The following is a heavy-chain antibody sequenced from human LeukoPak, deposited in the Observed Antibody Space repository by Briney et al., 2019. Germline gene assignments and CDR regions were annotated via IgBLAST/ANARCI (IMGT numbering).Heavy chain of an antibody. J-gene: IGHJ4*02. CDR1: GFTVSSNY. CDR3: ARGYYYGSGSYFDY. D-gene: IGHD3-10*01. Sequence: PGGSLRLSCAASGFTVSSNYMSWVRQAPGKGLEWVSVIYSGGSTYYADSVMGRFTISRDNSKHTLYLQMNSLRAEDTAVYYCARGYYYGSGSYFDYWGQGTLVTVSS. V-gene: IGHV3-53*01. CDR2: IYSGGST.